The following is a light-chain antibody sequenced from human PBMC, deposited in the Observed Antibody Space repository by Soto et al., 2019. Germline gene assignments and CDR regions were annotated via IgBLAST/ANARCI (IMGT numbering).Light chain of an antibody. Sequence: AIQLTHSPSSLSASIGDIVTMTSRACQGISTYLAWYQQKPRKAPQLLIYAASSLESGVPSRFSGSGSGTDFTLTISSLQPEDFATYYCLQDYSFPRTFGGGTKVDIK. CDR3: LQDYSFPRT. J-gene: IGKJ4*01. CDR1: QGISTY. V-gene: IGKV1-6*02. CDR2: AAS.